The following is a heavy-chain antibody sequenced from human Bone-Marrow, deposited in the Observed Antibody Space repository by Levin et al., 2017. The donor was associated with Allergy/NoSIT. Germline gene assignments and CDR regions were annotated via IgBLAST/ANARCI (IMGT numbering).Heavy chain of an antibody. V-gene: IGHV3-13*01. Sequence: GGSLRLSCAASGVIVSTYDIHWVRQVVGRGLEWVAEIGTASDSYYSDSVKGRFTVSRENSKNSVYLQMNSLRDGDTAVYFCARDSFRNGMDVWGQGTTVTVSS. CDR1: GVIVSTYD. CDR2: IGTASDS. CDR3: ARDSFRNGMDV. J-gene: IGHJ6*02. D-gene: IGHD3-16*02.